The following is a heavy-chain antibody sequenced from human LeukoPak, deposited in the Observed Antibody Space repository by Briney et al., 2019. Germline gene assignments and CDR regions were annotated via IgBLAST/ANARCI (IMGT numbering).Heavy chain of an antibody. V-gene: IGHV4-59*01. CDR3: ARALYYYDSSATSDYYYYMDV. J-gene: IGHJ6*03. D-gene: IGHD3-22*01. Sequence: SSETLSLTCTVSGGFISSYYWSWIRQPPGKGLEWIGYIYYSGSTNYNPSLKSRVTISVDTSKNQFSLKLSSVTAADTAVYYCARALYYYDSSATSDYYYYMDVWGKGTTVTVSS. CDR2: IYYSGST. CDR1: GGFISSYY.